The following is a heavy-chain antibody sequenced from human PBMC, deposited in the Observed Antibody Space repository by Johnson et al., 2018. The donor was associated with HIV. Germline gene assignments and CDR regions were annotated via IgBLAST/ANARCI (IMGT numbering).Heavy chain of an antibody. Sequence: VQLVESGGGSVKSGGSLRVSCAASGFTFSNAWMSWVRQAPGKGLEWVGRVKSKTDGGTIDYAAAVKGRFFISSDDSKNTRYLQMNGLKTDDTAVYYCTTMSALWFGDLHVFGDGFDIWGQGTMVTVSS. J-gene: IGHJ3*02. CDR3: TTMSALWFGDLHVFGDGFDI. V-gene: IGHV3-15*01. CDR1: GFTFSNAW. CDR2: VKSKTDGGTI. D-gene: IGHD3-10*01.